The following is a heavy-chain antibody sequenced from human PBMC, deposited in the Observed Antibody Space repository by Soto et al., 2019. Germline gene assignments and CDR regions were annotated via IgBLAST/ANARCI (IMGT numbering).Heavy chain of an antibody. CDR1: GFTFSSYA. J-gene: IGHJ4*02. V-gene: IGHV3-23*01. Sequence: PGGSLRLSCAASGFTFSSYAMSWVRQAPGKGLEWVSAISGSGGSTYYADSVKGRFTISRDNSKNTLYLQMNSLSAEDTAVYYCAKKPDGYVAHPYFDYWGQGTLVTVSS. CDR3: AKKPDGYVAHPYFDY. D-gene: IGHD5-18*01. CDR2: ISGSGGST.